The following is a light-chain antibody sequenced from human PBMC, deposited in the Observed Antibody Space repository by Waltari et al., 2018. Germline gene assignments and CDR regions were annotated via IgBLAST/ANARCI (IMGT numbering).Light chain of an antibody. CDR1: SSDVGGYNS. CDR2: DVS. J-gene: IGLJ2*01. V-gene: IGLV2-14*03. CDR3: SSYVSSDTLEL. Sequence: HSALTQPASVSGSPGQSITISCPGTSSDVGGYNSVSWYQQHPGKAPKLMIFDVSNRPSGVSSRFSGSKSGNTASLTISGLQAEDEADYYCSSYVSSDTLELFGGGTSLTVL.